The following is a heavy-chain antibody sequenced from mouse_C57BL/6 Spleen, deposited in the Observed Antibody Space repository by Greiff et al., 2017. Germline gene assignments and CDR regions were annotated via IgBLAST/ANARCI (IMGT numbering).Heavy chain of an antibody. CDR2: ISDCGSYT. CDR3: ARDAAYGDGYWFAY. D-gene: IGHD1-1*01. CDR1: GFTFSSYA. Sequence: EVKLVESGGGLVKPGGSLKLSCAASGFTFSSYAMSWVRQTPEKRLEWVASISDCGSYTYYPDNVKGRFTISRDNAKDNLYMQMSHLKSEDTSMYYCARDAAYGDGYWFAYWGQGTLVTVSA. V-gene: IGHV5-4*01. J-gene: IGHJ3*01.